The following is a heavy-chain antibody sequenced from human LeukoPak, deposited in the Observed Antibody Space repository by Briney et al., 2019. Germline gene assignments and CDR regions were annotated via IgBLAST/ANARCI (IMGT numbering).Heavy chain of an antibody. CDR3: TRPHTYYYDSSGYYCVDY. J-gene: IGHJ4*02. D-gene: IGHD3-22*01. V-gene: IGHV3-73*01. CDR2: IRSKANSYAT. CDR1: GFTFSGSA. Sequence: GGSLKLSCAASGFTFSGSAMHWVRQASGKGLEWVGRIRSKANSYATAYAASVKGRFTISRDDSKNTAYLQMNSLKTEDTAVYYCTRPHTYYYDSSGYYCVDYWGQGTLVTVSS.